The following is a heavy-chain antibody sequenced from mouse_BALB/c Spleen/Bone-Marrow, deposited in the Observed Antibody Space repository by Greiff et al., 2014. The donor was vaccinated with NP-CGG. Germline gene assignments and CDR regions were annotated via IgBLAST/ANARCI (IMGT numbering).Heavy chain of an antibody. CDR1: GYTFTSSW. V-gene: IGHV1S130*01. D-gene: IGHD2-3*01. CDR2: IHPNSGNT. J-gene: IGHJ1*01. CDR3: ARFYWLLYFDV. Sequence: QVQLKQSGSVLVRPGASVKLSCKASGYTFTSSWMHWAKQRPGQGLEWIGDIHPNSGNTNYNEKFRGKATMTADTSSNTAYVDLSNLTSEDSAVYYCARFYWLLYFDVWGAGTPFPGS.